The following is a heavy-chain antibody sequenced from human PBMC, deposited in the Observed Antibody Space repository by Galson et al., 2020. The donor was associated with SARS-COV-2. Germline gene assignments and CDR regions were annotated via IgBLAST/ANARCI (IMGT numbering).Heavy chain of an antibody. CDR2: IYTGVNT. CDR3: ARESRWDLSFDH. J-gene: IGHJ4*02. CDR1: GGSISSGSYY. D-gene: IGHD1-26*01. Sequence: SETLSLTCTVSGGSISSGSYYWSWIRQPAGKGLEWIGRIYTGVNTNYNPSLKSRVTISVDTSKNQFSLKLSSVTAADTAVYYCARESRWDLSFDHWGQGTLVTVSS. V-gene: IGHV4-61*02.